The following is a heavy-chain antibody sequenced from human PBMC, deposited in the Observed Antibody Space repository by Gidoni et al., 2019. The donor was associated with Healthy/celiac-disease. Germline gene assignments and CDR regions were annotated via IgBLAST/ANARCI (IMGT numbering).Heavy chain of an antibody. V-gene: IGHV3-9*01. Sequence: EVQLVESGGGLVQPGRSLRLSCAASGFTFDDYAMHWVRQAPGKGLEWVSGISWNSGSIGYADSVKGRFTISRDNAKNSLYLQMNSLRAEDTALYYCAKASSYYYDSSGYTYFDYWGQGTLVTVSS. D-gene: IGHD3-22*01. CDR3: AKASSYYYDSSGYTYFDY. CDR1: GFTFDDYA. J-gene: IGHJ4*02. CDR2: ISWNSGSI.